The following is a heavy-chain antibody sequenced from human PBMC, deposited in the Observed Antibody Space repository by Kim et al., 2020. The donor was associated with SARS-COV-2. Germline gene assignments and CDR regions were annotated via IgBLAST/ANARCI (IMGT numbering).Heavy chain of an antibody. J-gene: IGHJ6*02. Sequence: GGSLRLSCAASGFTFSNYAMSWVRQAPGKGLEWVAAISGSGGSTYYADSVKGRFTISRDNSKNTLYLQMNSLRAEDTAVYYCAKGVGVKTSYYYGMDVWGQGTTVTVSS. CDR3: AKGVGVKTSYYYGMDV. CDR1: GFTFSNYA. V-gene: IGHV3-23*01. D-gene: IGHD3-3*01. CDR2: ISGSGGST.